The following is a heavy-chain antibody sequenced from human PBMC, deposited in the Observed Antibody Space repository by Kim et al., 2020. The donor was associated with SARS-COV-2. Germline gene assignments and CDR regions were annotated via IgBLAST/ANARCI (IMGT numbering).Heavy chain of an antibody. Sequence: GESLKISCKGSGYSFTGYWIGWVRQMPGKGLEWMGIIYPGDSDIRYSPSFQGQVTISADKSSNSAYLQWSSLKASDTAMYYCARSMAENYYYGMDVWGQGTTVTVSS. J-gene: IGHJ6*02. V-gene: IGHV5-51*01. CDR2: IYPGDSDI. CDR3: ARSMAENYYYGMDV. CDR1: GYSFTGYW. D-gene: IGHD3-10*01.